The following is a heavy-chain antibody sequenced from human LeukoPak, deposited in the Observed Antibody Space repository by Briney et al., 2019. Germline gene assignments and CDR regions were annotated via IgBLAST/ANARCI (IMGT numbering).Heavy chain of an antibody. CDR3: ARGPSSSSGYYYYYYMDV. Sequence: ASVKVSCKASGYTFTSYYMHWVRQAPGQGLEWMGIINPSGGSTSYAQKFQGRVTMTRDMSTSTGYMELSSLRSEDTAVYYCARGPSSSSGYYYYYYMDVWGKGTTVTVSS. D-gene: IGHD6-6*01. CDR2: INPSGGST. CDR1: GYTFTSYY. J-gene: IGHJ6*03. V-gene: IGHV1-46*01.